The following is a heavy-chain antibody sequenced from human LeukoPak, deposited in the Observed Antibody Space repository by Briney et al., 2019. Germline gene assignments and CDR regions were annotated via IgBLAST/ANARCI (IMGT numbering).Heavy chain of an antibody. Sequence: ASVKVSCKASGYTFTGHYMHWARQAPGQGLEWMGWINPNSGGTNYAQKFQGRVAMTRDMSTSTVYMELSSLRSEDTAVYYCARDRLSNVYCSSTSCYEGIFDYWGQGTLVTVSS. D-gene: IGHD2-2*01. CDR2: INPNSGGT. J-gene: IGHJ4*02. V-gene: IGHV1-2*02. CDR1: GYTFTGHY. CDR3: ARDRLSNVYCSSTSCYEGIFDY.